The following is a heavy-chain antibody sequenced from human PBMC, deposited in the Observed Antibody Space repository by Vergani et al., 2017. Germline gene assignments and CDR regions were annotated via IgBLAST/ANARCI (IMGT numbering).Heavy chain of an antibody. CDR1: GFTFSSYG. Sequence: QVQLVESGGGVVQPGRSLRLSCAASGFTFSSYGMHWVRQAPGKGLEWVAVISYDGSNKYYADSVKGRFTISRDNSKNTLYLQMNSLRAEDTAVYYCAKDRGGYSYVEGYFDYWGQGTLVTVSS. J-gene: IGHJ4*02. CDR3: AKDRGGYSYVEGYFDY. CDR2: ISYDGSNK. V-gene: IGHV3-30*18. D-gene: IGHD5-18*01.